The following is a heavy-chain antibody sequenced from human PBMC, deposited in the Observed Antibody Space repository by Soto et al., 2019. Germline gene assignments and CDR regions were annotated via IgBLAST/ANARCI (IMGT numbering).Heavy chain of an antibody. CDR3: ARATDFGGNAPAY. CDR1: GFTFNTYG. J-gene: IGHJ4*02. D-gene: IGHD4-17*01. Sequence: QVQLVESGGGVVQPGRSLRLSCAASGFTFNTYGMHWVRQAPGKGLEWVAVISYDGSHTYYEDSVKGRFTISRDNSNNTLYLQMNSLRAEDTAVYYCARATDFGGNAPAYWGQGDLVIVSS. CDR2: ISYDGSHT. V-gene: IGHV3-30*03.